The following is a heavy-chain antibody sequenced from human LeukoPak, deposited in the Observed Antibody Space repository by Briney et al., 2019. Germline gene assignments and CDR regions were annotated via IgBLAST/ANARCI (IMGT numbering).Heavy chain of an antibody. CDR1: GGSFSGYY. V-gene: IGHV4-34*01. CDR3: ATSSAYYYFDFDY. CDR2: INHSGST. Sequence: SETLSLTCAVYGGSFSGYYWSWIRQPPGKGLEWIGEINHSGSTNYNPSLKSRVTISVDTSKNQFSLKLSSVTAADTAVYYCATSSAYYYFDFDYWGQGTLVTVSS. D-gene: IGHD3-22*01. J-gene: IGHJ4*02.